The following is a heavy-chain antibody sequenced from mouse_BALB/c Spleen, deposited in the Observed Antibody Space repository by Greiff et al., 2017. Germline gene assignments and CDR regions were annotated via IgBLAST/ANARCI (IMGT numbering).Heavy chain of an antibody. J-gene: IGHJ4*01. D-gene: IGHD2-1*01. Sequence: DVKLQESGPSLVKPSQTLSLTCSVTGDSITSGYWNWIRKFPGNKLEYMGYISYSGSTYYNPSLKSRISITRDTSKNQYYLQLNSVTTEDTATYYCARYTGNYRYYYAMDYWGQGTSVTVSS. CDR1: GDSITSGY. V-gene: IGHV3-8*02. CDR2: ISYSGST. CDR3: ARYTGNYRYYYAMDY.